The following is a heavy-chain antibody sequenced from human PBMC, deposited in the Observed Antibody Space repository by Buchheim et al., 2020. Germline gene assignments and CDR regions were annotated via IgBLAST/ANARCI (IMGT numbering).Heavy chain of an antibody. J-gene: IGHJ4*02. CDR3: AIIDYYGSGNKKSE. CDR1: GGSFSGYY. V-gene: IGHV4-34*01. CDR2: INHSGST. Sequence: QVQLQQWGAGLLKLSETLSLACAVYGGSFSGYYWSWIRQPPGKGLEWIGEINHSGSTNYIPSLKSRVTLSVDTSKNQFSLKLSSVTAADTAVYYCAIIDYYGSGNKKSEWGQGTL. D-gene: IGHD3-10*01.